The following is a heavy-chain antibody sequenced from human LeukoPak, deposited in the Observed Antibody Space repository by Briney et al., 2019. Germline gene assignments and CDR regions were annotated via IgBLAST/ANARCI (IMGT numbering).Heavy chain of an antibody. D-gene: IGHD6-6*01. CDR3: AKDSEYSSPSFDY. J-gene: IGHJ4*02. Sequence: PGGSLRLSCAASGFTFSSYGMHWVRQAPGKGLEWVAVIWYGGSNKYYADSVKGRFTISRDNSKNTLYLQMNSLRAEDTAVYYCAKDSEYSSPSFDYWGQGTLVTVSS. V-gene: IGHV3-30*02. CDR2: IWYGGSNK. CDR1: GFTFSSYG.